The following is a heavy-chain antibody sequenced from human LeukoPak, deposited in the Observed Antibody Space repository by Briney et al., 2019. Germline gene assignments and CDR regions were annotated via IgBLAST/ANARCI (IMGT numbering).Heavy chain of an antibody. V-gene: IGHV3-21*04. J-gene: IGHJ4*02. CDR3: AREAYYYGSGSYTDY. Sequence: GGSLRLSCAASGFTFSSYSMNWVRQAPGKGLEWVSSISSSSSYIYYADSVKGRFTISRDNAKNSLYLQMNSLRAEDTALYHCAREAYYYGSGSYTDYWGQGTLVTVSS. CDR2: ISSSSSYI. CDR1: GFTFSSYS. D-gene: IGHD3-10*01.